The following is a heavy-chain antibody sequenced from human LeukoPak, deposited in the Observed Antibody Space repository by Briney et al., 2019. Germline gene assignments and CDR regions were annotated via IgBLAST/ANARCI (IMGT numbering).Heavy chain of an antibody. J-gene: IGHJ3*02. V-gene: IGHV5-51*01. CDR1: GYSFTTYW. D-gene: IGHD3-9*01. CDR3: ARGLGDILTGYYQDAFDI. CDR2: IYPGDSDT. Sequence: GESLKISCKGSGYSFTTYWIGWVRQMPGKGLEWMGIIYPGDSDTRYSPSFQGQVTISADKSISTAYLQWSSLKASDTAMYYCARGLGDILTGYYQDAFDIWGQGTMVTVSS.